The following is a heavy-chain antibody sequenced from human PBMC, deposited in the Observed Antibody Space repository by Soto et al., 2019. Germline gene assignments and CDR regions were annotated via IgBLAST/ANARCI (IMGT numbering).Heavy chain of an antibody. D-gene: IGHD1-26*01. Sequence: ASVKVSCKASGFTFTSSAVQWVRQARGQRLEWIGWIVVGSGNTNYAQKFQERVTITRDMSTSTAYMELSSLRSEDTAVYYCAAATRGATGTDYYYGMDVWGQGTPVTVSS. J-gene: IGHJ6*02. CDR1: GFTFTSSA. CDR3: AAATRGATGTDYYYGMDV. V-gene: IGHV1-58*01. CDR2: IVVGSGNT.